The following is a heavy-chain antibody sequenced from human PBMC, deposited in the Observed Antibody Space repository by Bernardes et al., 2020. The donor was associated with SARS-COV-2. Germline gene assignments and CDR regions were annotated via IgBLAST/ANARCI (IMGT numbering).Heavy chain of an antibody. CDR2: INPSGGST. D-gene: IGHD4-17*01. J-gene: IGHJ6*02. Sequence: ASVKASCKASGYTFTSYYMHWVRQAPGQGLEWMGIINPSGGSTSYAQKFQGRVTMTRDTSTSTVYMELSRLRSEDTAVYYCARDLTVTTGYYYYYGMDVWGQETTVTVSS. V-gene: IGHV1-46*01. CDR3: ARDLTVTTGYYYYYGMDV. CDR1: GYTFTSYY.